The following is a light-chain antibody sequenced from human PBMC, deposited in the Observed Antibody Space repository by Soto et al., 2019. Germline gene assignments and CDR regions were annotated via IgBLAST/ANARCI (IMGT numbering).Light chain of an antibody. CDR3: QQYYSYPRT. Sequence: AIRMTQSPSSFSASTGARVTITCRASQGISSYLAWYQPKPGKAPKLLIYAAYTLQSGVPSRFSGSGSGTDFTLTISCLQSEDFATYYCQQYYSYPRTFGQGTKVEIK. CDR1: QGISSY. V-gene: IGKV1-8*01. CDR2: AAY. J-gene: IGKJ1*01.